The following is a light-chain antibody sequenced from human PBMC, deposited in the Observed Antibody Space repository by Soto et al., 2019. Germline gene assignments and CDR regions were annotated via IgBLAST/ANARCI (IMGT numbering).Light chain of an antibody. CDR3: QQSYSTPLT. J-gene: IGKJ4*01. CDR2: AAS. Sequence: DIQMTQSPSSLSASVGDRVTIXXRASQSISSYLNWYQQKPGKAPKVXIYAASSLQSGVPSRFSGSGAGTDFTLTISSLQPEDFATYYCQQSYSTPLTFGGGTKVDIK. V-gene: IGKV1-39*01. CDR1: QSISSY.